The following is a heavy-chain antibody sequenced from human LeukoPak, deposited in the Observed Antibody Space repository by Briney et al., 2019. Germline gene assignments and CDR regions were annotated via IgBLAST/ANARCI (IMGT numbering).Heavy chain of an antibody. CDR3: ARDLPTGSDYFDY. D-gene: IGHD6-6*01. V-gene: IGHV3-7*01. CDR2: IKQDGSEK. CDR1: GFTFRSYA. J-gene: IGHJ4*02. Sequence: PGGSLRLSCAASGFTFRSYAMSWVRQAPGKGLEWVANIKQDGSEKYYVDSVKGRFTISRDNAKNSLYLQMSSLRADDTAVYYCARDLPTGSDYFDYWGQGTLVTVSS.